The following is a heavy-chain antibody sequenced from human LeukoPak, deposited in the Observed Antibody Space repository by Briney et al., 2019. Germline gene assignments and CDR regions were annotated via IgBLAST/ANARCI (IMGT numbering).Heavy chain of an antibody. Sequence: GGSLRLSCADTGFTFSGSPILWVRQASGKGLEWVGRIRSKADNYATAYAASVQGRCTISRDDSKNTAYLQLNSLKTEDTAVYYCTQSNYWGQGALVTVSS. CDR2: IRSKADNYAT. CDR1: GFTFSGSP. CDR3: TQSNY. V-gene: IGHV3-73*01. J-gene: IGHJ4*02.